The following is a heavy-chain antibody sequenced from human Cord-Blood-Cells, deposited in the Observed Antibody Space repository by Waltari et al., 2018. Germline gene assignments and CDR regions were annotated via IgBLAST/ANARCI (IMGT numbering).Heavy chain of an antibody. V-gene: IGHV3-9*01. CDR2: ISWNSGSI. D-gene: IGHD3-3*01. CDR1: GFTFDDYA. CDR3: AKDIVPVYDFWSGYDAFDI. Sequence: EVQLEESGGGLVQPGRSLRLSCAASGFTFDDYAMHWVRQAPGKGLEWVSGISWNSGSIGYADSVKGRFTISRDNAKNSLYLQMNSLRAEDTALYYCAKDIVPVYDFWSGYDAFDIWGQGTMVTVSS. J-gene: IGHJ3*02.